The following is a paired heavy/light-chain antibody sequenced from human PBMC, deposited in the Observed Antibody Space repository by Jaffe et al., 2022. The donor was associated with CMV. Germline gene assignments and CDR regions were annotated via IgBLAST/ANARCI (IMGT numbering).Light chain of an antibody. CDR3: QQYNDWPWT. CDR2: GAS. Sequence: EIVMTQSPATLSVSPGERATLSCRASQSVSSNLAWYQQKPGQAPRLLIYGASTRATGIPARFSGSGSGTEFTLTISSLQSEDFAVYYCQQYNDWPWTFGQGTKVEIK. V-gene: IGKV3-15*01. J-gene: IGKJ1*01. CDR1: QSVSSN.
Heavy chain of an antibody. Sequence: EVQLLESGGGLVQPGGSLRLSCAASGFTFSNYAMSWVRQAPEKGLEWVSLIGGSGSTTFYADSVKGRFTISRHNSKNTLYLQMNSLRVEDTAVYYCASAPDPKYSSGWYDYWGQGTLVIVSS. CDR1: GFTFSNYA. CDR2: IGGSGSTT. CDR3: ASAPDPKYSSGWYDY. J-gene: IGHJ4*02. D-gene: IGHD6-19*01. V-gene: IGHV3-23*01.